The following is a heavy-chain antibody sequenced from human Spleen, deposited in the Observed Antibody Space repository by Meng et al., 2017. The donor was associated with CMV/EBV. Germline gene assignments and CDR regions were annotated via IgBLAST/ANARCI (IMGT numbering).Heavy chain of an antibody. CDR3: ASPEVSSWYRRYYYYGMDV. D-gene: IGHD6-13*01. CDR2: IIPIFGTA. J-gene: IGHJ6*02. Sequence: SVKVSCKASGYTFTSYGISWVRQAPGQGLEWMGGIIPIFGTANYAQKFQGRVTITTDESTSTAYMELSSRRSEDTAVYYCASPEVSSWYRRYYYYGMDVWGQGTTVTVSS. V-gene: IGHV1-69*05. CDR1: GYTFTSYG.